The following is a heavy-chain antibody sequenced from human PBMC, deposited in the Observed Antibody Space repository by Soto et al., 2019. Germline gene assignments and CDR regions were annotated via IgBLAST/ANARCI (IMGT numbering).Heavy chain of an antibody. V-gene: IGHV3-33*01. CDR3: ARDPRSRGYLDF. CDR2: LWHDGSNR. Sequence: QVQLVESGGGVLLPGGSLRLSCTASGFTRTNFAMHWVRQAPGKGLEWVALLWHDGSNRYYLDSVKGRFTISRDTSKNTLYLDMTGLRVEDAALYYCARDPRSRGYLDFCGQGTPVTVSS. CDR1: GFTRTNFA. J-gene: IGHJ4*03.